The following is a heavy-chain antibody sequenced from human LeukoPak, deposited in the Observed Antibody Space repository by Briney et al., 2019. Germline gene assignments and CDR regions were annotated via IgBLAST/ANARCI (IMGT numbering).Heavy chain of an antibody. CDR2: ISSSSSYI. V-gene: IGHV3-21*01. D-gene: IGHD2-2*02. J-gene: IGHJ6*03. Sequence: GGSLRLSCAASGFTFSSYSMNWVRQAPEKGLEGVSSISSSSSYIYYADSVKGRFTISRDNAKNSLYLQMNSLRAEDTAVYYCARGRGYGSRTSCYTGHYYYYYMDGWGKGTTVTVSS. CDR3: ARGRGYGSRTSCYTGHYYYYYMDG. CDR1: GFTFSSYS.